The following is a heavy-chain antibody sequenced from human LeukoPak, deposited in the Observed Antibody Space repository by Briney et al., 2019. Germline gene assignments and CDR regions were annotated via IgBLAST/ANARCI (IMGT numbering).Heavy chain of an antibody. D-gene: IGHD3-22*01. CDR2: IYYSGST. CDR1: GGSISSYY. CDR3: ARESDYYDSSGYYWYFDL. V-gene: IGHV4-59*01. J-gene: IGHJ2*01. Sequence: SETLSLTCTASGGSISSYYWSWIRQPPGKGLEWIGYIYYSGSTNYNPSLKSRVTISVDTSKNQFSLKLSSVTAADTAVYCCARESDYYDSSGYYWYFDLWGRGTLVTVSS.